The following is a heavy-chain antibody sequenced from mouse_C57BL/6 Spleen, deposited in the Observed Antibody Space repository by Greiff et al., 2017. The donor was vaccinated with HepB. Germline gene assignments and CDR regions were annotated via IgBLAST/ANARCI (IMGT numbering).Heavy chain of an antibody. D-gene: IGHD5-1-1*01. Sequence: EVQRVESEGGLVQPGSSMKLSCTASGFTFSDYYMAWVRQVPEKGLEWVANINYDGSSTYYLDSLKSRFIISRDNAKNILYLQMSSLKSEDTATYYCARDNTVMDYWGQGTSVTVSS. CDR2: INYDGSST. V-gene: IGHV5-16*01. CDR1: GFTFSDYY. CDR3: ARDNTVMDY. J-gene: IGHJ4*01.